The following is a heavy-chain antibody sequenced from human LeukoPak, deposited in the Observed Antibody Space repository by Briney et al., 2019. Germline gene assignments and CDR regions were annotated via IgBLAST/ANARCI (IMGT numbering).Heavy chain of an antibody. Sequence: ASVKVSCKASGYTFTSYGISWVRQAPGQGLELMGWISAYNGNTNYAQKVQGRVTMTTDTSTSTAYMELRSLRSDDTAVYYCARKREKAGGYDILTGYLPQYYYYGMDVWGQGTTVTVSS. V-gene: IGHV1-18*01. D-gene: IGHD3-9*01. J-gene: IGHJ6*02. CDR2: ISAYNGNT. CDR1: GYTFTSYG. CDR3: ARKREKAGGYDILTGYLPQYYYYGMDV.